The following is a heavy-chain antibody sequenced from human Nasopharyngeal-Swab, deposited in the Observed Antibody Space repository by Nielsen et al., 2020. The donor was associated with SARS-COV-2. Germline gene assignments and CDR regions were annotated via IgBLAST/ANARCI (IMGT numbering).Heavy chain of an antibody. D-gene: IGHD1-26*01. CDR2: FDPEDGVT. J-gene: IGHJ4*02. CDR1: GYTLTELS. CDR3: ATRTVGATPGDY. Sequence: ASVKVSCKVSGYTLTELSMHWVRQAPGKGLEWMGGFDPEDGVTIYAQKFQGRVTMTEDTSTDTAYMELSSLRSEDTAVYYCATRTVGATPGDYWGQGTLVTVSS. V-gene: IGHV1-24*01.